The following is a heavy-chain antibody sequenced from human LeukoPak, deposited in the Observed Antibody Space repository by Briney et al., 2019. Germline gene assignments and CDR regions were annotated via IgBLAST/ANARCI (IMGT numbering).Heavy chain of an antibody. Sequence: GGSLRLSCAASGFTFSSYSMNWVRQAPGKGLEWDLSISSSSSYIYYADSVKGRFTISRDNAKNSLYLQMNSLRAEDTAVYYCARNKLTTVTPAGYWGQGTLVTVSS. J-gene: IGHJ4*02. CDR3: ARNKLTTVTPAGY. D-gene: IGHD4-17*01. CDR1: GFTFSSYS. CDR2: ISSSSSYI. V-gene: IGHV3-21*01.